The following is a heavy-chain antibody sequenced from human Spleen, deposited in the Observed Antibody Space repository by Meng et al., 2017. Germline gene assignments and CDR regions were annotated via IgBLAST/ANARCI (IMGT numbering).Heavy chain of an antibody. CDR2: IYHSGST. Sequence: LQLPESGPGPVKPSETLSPTCTVSGGSISSSNYYWDWIRQPPGKGLEWIGAIYHSGSTSYNPSLQSRVTMFVDTSKNQFSLMLTSVTATDTAVYYCARRRGGSGRDCWGQGTLVTVSS. J-gene: IGHJ4*02. V-gene: IGHV4-39*01. CDR1: GGSISSSNYY. CDR3: ARRRGGSGRDC. D-gene: IGHD3-10*01.